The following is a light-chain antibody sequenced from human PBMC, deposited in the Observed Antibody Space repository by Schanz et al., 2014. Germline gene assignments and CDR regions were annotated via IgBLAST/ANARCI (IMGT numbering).Light chain of an antibody. J-gene: IGLJ1*01. Sequence: QSVLTQPPSASGTPGQRVTISCSGSSSNIGSNYVYWYQQLPGTAPKLLIFSNSNRPSGVPDRFSASKSGTSASLAISGLRSEDEGDYFCAVWDDSLSGVFGTGTKLTVL. CDR1: SSNIGSNY. V-gene: IGLV1-47*02. CDR2: SNS. CDR3: AVWDDSLSGV.